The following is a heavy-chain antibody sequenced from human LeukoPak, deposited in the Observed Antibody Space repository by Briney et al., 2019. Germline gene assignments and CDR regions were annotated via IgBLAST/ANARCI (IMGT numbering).Heavy chain of an antibody. Sequence: ASVKVSCKASGYTFTSYGISWVRQAPGQGLEWMGGIIPIFGTANYAQKFQGRVTITADESTSTAYVELSSLRSEDTAVYYCARVRSTVSPAFDYWGQGTLVTVSS. CDR1: GYTFTSYG. D-gene: IGHD4-17*01. J-gene: IGHJ4*02. CDR3: ARVRSTVSPAFDY. CDR2: IIPIFGTA. V-gene: IGHV1-69*13.